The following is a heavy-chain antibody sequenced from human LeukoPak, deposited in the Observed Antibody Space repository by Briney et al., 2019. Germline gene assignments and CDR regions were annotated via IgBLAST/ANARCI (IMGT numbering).Heavy chain of an antibody. CDR1: GFTFSSYD. CDR3: ARVPRYGDPWYFDL. J-gene: IGHJ2*01. V-gene: IGHV3-13*01. CDR2: IGTAGDT. D-gene: IGHD4-17*01. Sequence: GGSLRLSCAASGFTFSSYDMHWVLQATGKGLEWVSAIGTAGDTYYPGSVKGRFTISKENAKNSLYLQMNSLRAGDTAVYYCARVPRYGDPWYFDLWGRGTLVTVSS.